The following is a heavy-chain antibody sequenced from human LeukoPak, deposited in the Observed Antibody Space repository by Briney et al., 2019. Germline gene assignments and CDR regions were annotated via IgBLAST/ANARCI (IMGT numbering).Heavy chain of an antibody. V-gene: IGHV4-59*01. D-gene: IGHD3-10*01. CDR1: GGSISSYY. CDR3: ARDASRWFGELGFDP. CDR2: IYYSGST. Sequence: PSETLSLTCTVSGGSISSYYWSWIRQPPGKGLEWIGYIYYSGSTNYNPSLKSRVTISVDMSKNQFSLKLSSVTAADTAVYYCARDASRWFGELGFDPWGQGTLVTVSS. J-gene: IGHJ5*02.